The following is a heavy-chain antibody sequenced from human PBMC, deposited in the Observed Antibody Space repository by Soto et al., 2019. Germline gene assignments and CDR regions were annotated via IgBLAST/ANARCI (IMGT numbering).Heavy chain of an antibody. CDR2: INPSGGST. Sequence: ASVKVSCKASGYTFTSYYMHWVRQAPGQGLEWMGIINPSGGSTSYAQKFQGRVTMTRDTSTSTVYMELSSLRSEDTAVYYCARDSYSNWWNYYYMDVWGKGTTVTVPS. V-gene: IGHV1-46*03. CDR1: GYTFTSYY. J-gene: IGHJ6*03. D-gene: IGHD4-4*01. CDR3: ARDSYSNWWNYYYMDV.